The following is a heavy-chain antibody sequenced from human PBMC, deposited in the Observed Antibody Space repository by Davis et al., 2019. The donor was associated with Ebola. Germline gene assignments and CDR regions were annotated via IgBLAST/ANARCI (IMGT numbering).Heavy chain of an antibody. D-gene: IGHD2-2*01. J-gene: IGHJ3*02. CDR2: ISGSGGST. Sequence: LSLTCAASGFTFSSYAMSWVRQAPGKGLEWVSAISGSGGSTYYADSVKGRFTISRDNSKNTLYLQMNSLRAEDTAVYYCAKDRSCSSTSCYYDAFDIWGQGTMVTVSS. V-gene: IGHV3-23*01. CDR3: AKDRSCSSTSCYYDAFDI. CDR1: GFTFSSYA.